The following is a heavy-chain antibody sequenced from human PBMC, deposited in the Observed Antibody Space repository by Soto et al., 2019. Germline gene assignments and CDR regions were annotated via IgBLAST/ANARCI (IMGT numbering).Heavy chain of an antibody. Sequence: SETLSLTCSVSGDSISRIDYYWTWIRQHPEKGLEWIGNIYFRGNTYYSPSLESRLTISVDTSKNQFSLRLTSVTAADTAVYYCAREGGSYDSGGYLIRGAFDIWGQGTMVTGS. J-gene: IGHJ3*02. V-gene: IGHV4-31*03. D-gene: IGHD3-22*01. CDR3: AREGGSYDSGGYLIRGAFDI. CDR1: GDSISRIDYY. CDR2: IYFRGNT.